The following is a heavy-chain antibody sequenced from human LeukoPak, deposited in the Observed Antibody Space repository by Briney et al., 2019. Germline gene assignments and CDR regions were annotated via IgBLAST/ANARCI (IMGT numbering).Heavy chain of an antibody. J-gene: IGHJ4*02. CDR3: ARVVGTVTTFLDY. D-gene: IGHD4-11*01. Sequence: PSETLSLTCTVSGGSISSGDYYWSWIRQPPGKGLEWIGYIYYSGSTYYNPSLKSRVTISVDTSKNQFSLKLSSVTAADTAVYYCARVVGTVTTFLDYWGQGTLVTVSS. CDR1: GGSISSGDYY. CDR2: IYYSGST. V-gene: IGHV4-30-4*08.